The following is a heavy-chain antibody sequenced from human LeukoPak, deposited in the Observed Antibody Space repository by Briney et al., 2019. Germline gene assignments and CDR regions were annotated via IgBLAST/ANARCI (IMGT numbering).Heavy chain of an antibody. J-gene: IGHJ4*02. V-gene: IGHV4-59*01. CDR1: GVSISSYY. CDR3: ARGKYFYDSRPVAGWYFDY. CDR2: IFHIGST. Sequence: SETLSLTCTVSGVSISSYYWSWIRQPPGKGLEWIGYIFHIGSTNYNPSLKSRVTISVDTSKNQFSLKLSSVTAAETAVYYCARGKYFYDSRPVAGWYFDYWGQGTLVTVSS. D-gene: IGHD3-22*01.